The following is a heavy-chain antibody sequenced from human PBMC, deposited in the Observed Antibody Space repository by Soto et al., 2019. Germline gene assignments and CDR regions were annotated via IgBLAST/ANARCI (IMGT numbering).Heavy chain of an antibody. D-gene: IGHD1-20*01. Sequence: PGGSLRLSCVASGFTFSSYSMHWVRQAPGKGLEYVSAISSYGGSTNYANSVKGRFTISRDNSKNTLYLQMGSLRAEDMAVYYCAKEVNSYGMDVWGQGTTVTVSS. CDR3: AKEVNSYGMDV. J-gene: IGHJ6*02. V-gene: IGHV3-64*01. CDR2: ISSYGGST. CDR1: GFTFSSYS.